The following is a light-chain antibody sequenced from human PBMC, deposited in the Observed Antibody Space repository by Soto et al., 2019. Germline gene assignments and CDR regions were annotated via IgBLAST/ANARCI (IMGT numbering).Light chain of an antibody. CDR1: QNINNSY. CDR2: GAS. J-gene: IGKJ2*01. CDR3: QQHTVSMYT. V-gene: IGKV3-20*01. Sequence: EIVLTQSPGTLSLSPGERGTLSCRASQNINNSYLAWYQQKPGQAPRLLTYGASRRATGIPDRFSGSGSGTDFTLTINRLEPEDSAVYYCQQHTVSMYTFGQGTKVDIK.